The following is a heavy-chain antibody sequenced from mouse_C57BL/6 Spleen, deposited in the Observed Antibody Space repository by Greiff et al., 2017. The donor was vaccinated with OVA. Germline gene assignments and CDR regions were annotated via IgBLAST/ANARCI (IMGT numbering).Heavy chain of an antibody. D-gene: IGHD3-2*02. CDR2: IDPSDSYT. J-gene: IGHJ2*01. CDR3: ARSQTAQVFFFGY. V-gene: IGHV1-59*01. CDR1: GYTFTSYW. Sequence: QVQLQQPGAELVRPGTSVKLSCKASGYTFTSYWMHWVKQRPGQGLEWIGVIDPSDSYTNYNQKFKGKATLTVDTSSSSAYMQLSSLTSEDSAVYYCARSQTAQVFFFGYWGQGTTLTVSS.